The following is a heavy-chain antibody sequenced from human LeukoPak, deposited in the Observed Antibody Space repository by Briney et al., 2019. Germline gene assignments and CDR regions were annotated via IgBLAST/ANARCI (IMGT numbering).Heavy chain of an antibody. CDR3: ARGDVLDSSVYNWFDP. CDR2: INHSGGRT. Sequence: ASVKVSCTASGYTFTGYYMNWVRQAPGQGLEWMGIINHSGGRTTYAQKFQGRVTMTRDASTSTVYMELSSLRSEDTALYYCARGDVLDSSVYNWFDPWGQGTLVIVSS. D-gene: IGHD3-22*01. V-gene: IGHV1-46*01. J-gene: IGHJ5*02. CDR1: GYTFTGYY.